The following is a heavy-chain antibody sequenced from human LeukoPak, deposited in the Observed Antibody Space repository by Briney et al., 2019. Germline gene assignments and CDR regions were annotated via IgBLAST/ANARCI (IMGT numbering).Heavy chain of an antibody. CDR2: ISGSGGST. CDR3: AKGSSGYFFDL. Sequence: EGSLRLSCAASGFTFSSYAMSWVRQAPGKGLEWVSAISGSGGSTYYADSVKGRFTISRDNSKNTLFLQMNSLRAEDTALYYCAKGSSGYFFDLWGQGTLVTVSS. V-gene: IGHV3-23*01. D-gene: IGHD3-22*01. J-gene: IGHJ4*02. CDR1: GFTFSSYA.